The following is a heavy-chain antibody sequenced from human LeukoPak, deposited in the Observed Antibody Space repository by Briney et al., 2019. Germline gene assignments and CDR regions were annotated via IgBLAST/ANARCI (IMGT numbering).Heavy chain of an antibody. CDR1: GGTFSSYA. J-gene: IGHJ6*02. Sequence: ASVKVSCKASGGTFSSYAISWVRQAPGQGLEWMGGIIPIFGTANYAQKFQGRVTITADESTSTAYMELSSLRSEDTAVYYCARKEAPYYYGMDVWGQGTTVTVSS. V-gene: IGHV1-69*13. CDR3: ARKEAPYYYGMDV. CDR2: IIPIFGTA.